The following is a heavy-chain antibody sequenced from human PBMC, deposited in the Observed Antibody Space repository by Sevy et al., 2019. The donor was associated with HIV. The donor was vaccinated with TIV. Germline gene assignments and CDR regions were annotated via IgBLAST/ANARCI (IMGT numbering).Heavy chain of an antibody. D-gene: IGHD3-22*01. J-gene: IGHJ4*02. CDR1: GFSFSNYW. V-gene: IGHV3-7*04. CDR2: IKQDESGK. Sequence: GGSLRLSCAASGFSFSNYWMHWVRQAPGKGLEWVANIKQDESGKYYVASVKVRFTISRDNAKNSLYLQMNSLRPGDTAVYYCARGNSGSFDYWGQGTLVTVSS. CDR3: ARGNSGSFDY.